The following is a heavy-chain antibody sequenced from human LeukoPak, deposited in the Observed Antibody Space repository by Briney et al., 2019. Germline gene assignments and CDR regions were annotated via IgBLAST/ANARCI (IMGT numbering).Heavy chain of an antibody. Sequence: GGSLRLSCAASGFTFSSYGMHWVRQAPGKGLEWVAFIRYDGSNKYYADSVKGRFTISRDNSKSTLYLQMNSLRAEDTAVYYCAKDSTPAKTTALSYYFDYWGQGTLVTVSS. CDR1: GFTFSSYG. D-gene: IGHD4-11*01. V-gene: IGHV3-30*02. CDR3: AKDSTPAKTTALSYYFDY. CDR2: IRYDGSNK. J-gene: IGHJ4*02.